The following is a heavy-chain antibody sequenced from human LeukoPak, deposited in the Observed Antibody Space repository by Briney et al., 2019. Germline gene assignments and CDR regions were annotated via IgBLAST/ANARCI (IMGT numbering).Heavy chain of an antibody. J-gene: IGHJ4*02. CDR2: ISSSSSYI. V-gene: IGHV3-21*01. CDR1: GFTFSSYS. D-gene: IGHD6-19*01. Sequence: PGGSLRLSCAASGFTFSSYSMNWVRQAPGKGLEWVSSISSSSSYIYYADSMKGRFTISRDNARNSLSLQMNSLRAEDTAVYYCARAGLQWRYFDYWGQGTLVTVSS. CDR3: ARAGLQWRYFDY.